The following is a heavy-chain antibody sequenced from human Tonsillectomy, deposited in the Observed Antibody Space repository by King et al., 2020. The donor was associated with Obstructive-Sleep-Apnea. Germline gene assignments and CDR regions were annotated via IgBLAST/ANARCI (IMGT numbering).Heavy chain of an antibody. CDR1: GGSISSLNW. V-gene: IGHV4-4*02. Sequence: VQLQESGPGLVKPSGTLSLTCAVSGGSISSLNWWNWVRQPPGKGLEWIGEIYHSGITNYNPSLKGRVTISLDKSKNQFSLKVISVTAADTAVYYCARDRRTTVTTRRDDAFDIWGQGTLVTVSS. J-gene: IGHJ3*02. CDR3: ARDRRTTVTTRRDDAFDI. CDR2: IYHSGIT. D-gene: IGHD4-17*01.